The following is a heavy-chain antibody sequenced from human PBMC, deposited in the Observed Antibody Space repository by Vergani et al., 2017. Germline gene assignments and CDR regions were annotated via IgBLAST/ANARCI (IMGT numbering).Heavy chain of an antibody. Sequence: QVQLVQSGAEVKKPGASVKVSCKASGYTFTSYCISWVRQAPGQGLEWMGWISAYNGNTNYAQKLQGIVTMTTDRSTSTAYMELRSLRSDDTAVYYCARVTIVVVPADKPGVNWFDPWGQGTLVTVSS. CDR1: GYTFTSYC. CDR3: ARVTIVVVPADKPGVNWFDP. J-gene: IGHJ5*02. CDR2: ISAYNGNT. V-gene: IGHV1-18*01. D-gene: IGHD2-2*01.